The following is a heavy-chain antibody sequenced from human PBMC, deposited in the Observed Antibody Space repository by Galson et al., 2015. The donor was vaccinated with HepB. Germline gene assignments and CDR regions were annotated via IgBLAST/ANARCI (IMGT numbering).Heavy chain of an antibody. D-gene: IGHD3-10*01. CDR2: IWYDGSNK. V-gene: IGHV3-33*08. CDR1: GFTFSSYG. CDR3: ARDLRGGWFGELFSYYFDY. Sequence: SLRLSCAASGFTFSSYGMHWVRQAPGKGLEWVAVIWYDGSNKYYADSVKGRFTISRDNSKNTLYLQMNSLRAEDTAVYYCARDLRGGWFGELFSYYFDYWGQGTLVTVSS. J-gene: IGHJ4*02.